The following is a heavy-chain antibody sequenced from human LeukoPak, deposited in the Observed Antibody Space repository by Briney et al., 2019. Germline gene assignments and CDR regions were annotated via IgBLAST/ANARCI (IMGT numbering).Heavy chain of an antibody. CDR2: LSGSGITT. V-gene: IGHV3-11*01. J-gene: IGHJ4*02. CDR3: AREPRLAVY. D-gene: IGHD6-19*01. Sequence: TGGSLRLSCAASGFTFSNSAMSWVRQAPGKGLEWVSTLSGSGITTYYADSVKGRFTISRDNAKNSLYLQMNSLRDEDTAVYYCAREPRLAVYWGQGTLVTVSS. CDR1: GFTFSNSA.